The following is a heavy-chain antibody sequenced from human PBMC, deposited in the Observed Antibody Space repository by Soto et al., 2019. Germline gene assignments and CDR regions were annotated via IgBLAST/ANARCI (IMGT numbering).Heavy chain of an antibody. CDR1: GFTFSSYS. D-gene: IGHD3-10*01. J-gene: IGHJ4*02. CDR3: ARDPPTYYYGSFEGY. CDR2: ISSSSSYI. V-gene: IGHV3-21*01. Sequence: PVGSLRLSCAASGFTFSSYSMNWVRQAPGKGLEWVSSISSSSSYIYYADSVKGRFTISRDNAKNSLYLQMNSLRAEDTAVYYCARDPPTYYYGSFEGYWGQGTLVTVSS.